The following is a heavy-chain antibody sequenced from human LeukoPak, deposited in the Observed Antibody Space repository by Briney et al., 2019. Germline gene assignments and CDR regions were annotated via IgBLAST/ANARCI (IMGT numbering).Heavy chain of an antibody. CDR3: ARGGWLVLRYFDY. J-gene: IGHJ4*02. Sequence: GASVKVSCKASGYTFTSYDINWVRQATGQGLEWMGWMNPSSGDAGYAPKFQGRVTMTRNTSISTAYMELSSLRSEDTAVYYCARGGWLVLRYFDYWGQGALVTVSP. CDR2: MNPSSGDA. V-gene: IGHV1-8*01. D-gene: IGHD3-9*01. CDR1: GYTFTSYD.